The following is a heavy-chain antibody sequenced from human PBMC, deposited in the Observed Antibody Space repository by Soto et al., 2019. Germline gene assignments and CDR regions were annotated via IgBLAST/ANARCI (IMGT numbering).Heavy chain of an antibody. CDR3: ARDRDGYGYPDRYYYYGMDV. Sequence: PGGSLRLSCAASGFTFSSYAMHWVRQAPGKGLEWVAVISYDGSNKYYADSVKGRFTISRDNSKNTLYLQMNSLRAEDTAVYYCARDRDGYGYPDRYYYYGMDVWGQGTTVTVSS. CDR2: ISYDGSNK. J-gene: IGHJ6*02. D-gene: IGHD5-18*01. CDR1: GFTFSSYA. V-gene: IGHV3-30-3*01.